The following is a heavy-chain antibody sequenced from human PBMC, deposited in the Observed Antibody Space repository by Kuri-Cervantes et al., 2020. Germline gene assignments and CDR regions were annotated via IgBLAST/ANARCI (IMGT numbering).Heavy chain of an antibody. V-gene: IGHV1-46*01. CDR2: INPSGGST. CDR1: GYTFPSYY. Sequence: ASVKVSCKASGYTFPSYYMHWVRQAPGQGLEWMGIINPSGGSTSYAQKFQGRVTMTRDTSTSTVYMELSSLRSEDTAVYYCAREGPVILRVLMVYARDEGNYYYYGMDVWGQGTTVTVSS. J-gene: IGHJ6*02. D-gene: IGHD2-8*01. CDR3: AREGPVILRVLMVYARDEGNYYYYGMDV.